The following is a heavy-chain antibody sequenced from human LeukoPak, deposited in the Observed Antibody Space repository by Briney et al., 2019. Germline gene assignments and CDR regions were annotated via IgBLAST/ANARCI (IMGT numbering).Heavy chain of an antibody. CDR1: GFTFSNAW. CDR2: IKSKNDGGTT. V-gene: IGHV3-15*01. CDR3: TTDIVVVPAAISAWFDP. D-gene: IGHD2-2*01. J-gene: IGHJ5*02. Sequence: PGGSLRLSCAASGFTFSNAWMSWARQAPGKGLEWVVRIKSKNDGGTTDYAAPLKGRFNISRDDSKNTLYLQMNSLKTEDAAVYYCTTDIVVVPAAISAWFDPCGQGSLVTVSS.